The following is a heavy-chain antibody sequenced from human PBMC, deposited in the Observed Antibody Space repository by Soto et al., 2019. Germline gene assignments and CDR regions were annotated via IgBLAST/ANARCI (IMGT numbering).Heavy chain of an antibody. CDR2: MNPNSGNT. V-gene: IGHV1-8*01. D-gene: IGHD4-17*01. CDR3: ARSTNDYGDRH. CDR1: GNTSPGNE. Sequence: QVQLVQSGAEVRKPGASVRASSRAFGNTSPGNEINWWRQATGQGLEWMGWMNPNSGNTGYAQKFQGRVTMTRNTSISTAYMELSSLRSEDTAVYYCARSTNDYGDRHWGQGTLVTVSS. J-gene: IGHJ4*02.